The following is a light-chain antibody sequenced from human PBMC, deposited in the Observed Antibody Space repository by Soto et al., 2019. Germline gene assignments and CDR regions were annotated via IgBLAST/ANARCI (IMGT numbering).Light chain of an antibody. CDR3: QQYNNWPLT. CDR2: DAS. V-gene: IGKV3-15*01. J-gene: IGKJ4*01. CDR1: QSVSSN. Sequence: EIVMTQSPATLSVSPGERATLSCRASQSVSSNLAWYQQKPGQAPRLLIYDASIRATGIPATFSGSGSGTEFTLTISSLQSEDFAVYYCQQYNNWPLTFGGGTKVEIK.